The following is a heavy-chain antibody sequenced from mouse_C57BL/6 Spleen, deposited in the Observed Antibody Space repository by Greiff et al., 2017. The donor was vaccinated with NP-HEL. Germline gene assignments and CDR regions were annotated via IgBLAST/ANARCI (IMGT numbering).Heavy chain of an antibody. J-gene: IGHJ2*01. CDR2: IDPETGGT. CDR1: GYTFTDYE. CDR3: TRPYDSAYYFDY. Sequence: QVQLQQSGAELVRPGASVTLSCKASGYTFTDYEMHWVKQTPVHGLEWIGAIDPETGGTAYNQKFKGKAILTADQSSSTAYMELRSLTSEDSAVYYCTRPYDSAYYFDYWGQGTTLTVSS. D-gene: IGHD2-4*01. V-gene: IGHV1-15*01.